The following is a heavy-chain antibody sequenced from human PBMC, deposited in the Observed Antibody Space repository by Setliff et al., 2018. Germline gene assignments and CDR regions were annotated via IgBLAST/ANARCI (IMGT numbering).Heavy chain of an antibody. J-gene: IGHJ4*02. CDR2: IDRTGNR. CDR3: ARRDEYLQFREFFDF. V-gene: IGHV4-39*01. Sequence: SETLSLTCTVSGASLSSGSYYWGWIRQPPGKGLEWIGSIDRTGNRYYNSPLRSRVTLSIDMSRNEFSLELRSMTAADTAMYYCARRDEYLQFREFFDFWGQGILVTVSS. CDR1: GASLSSGSYY. D-gene: IGHD3-10*01.